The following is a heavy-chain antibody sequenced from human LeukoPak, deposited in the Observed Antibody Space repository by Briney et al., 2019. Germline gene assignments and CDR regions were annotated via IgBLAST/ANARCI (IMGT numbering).Heavy chain of an antibody. CDR1: GFTFSSYA. V-gene: IGHV3-30*04. D-gene: IGHD6-13*01. Sequence: GGSLRLSCAASGFTFSSYAMHWVRQAPGKGLEWVAVISYDGSNKYYADSVKGRFTISRDNSKNTLYLQMNSLRAEDTAVYYCARDGQPSWRFGDYWGQGTLVTVSS. J-gene: IGHJ4*02. CDR2: ISYDGSNK. CDR3: ARDGQPSWRFGDY.